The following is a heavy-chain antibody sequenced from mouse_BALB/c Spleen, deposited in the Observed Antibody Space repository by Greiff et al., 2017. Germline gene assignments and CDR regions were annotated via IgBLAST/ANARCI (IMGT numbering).Heavy chain of an antibody. Sequence: EVMLVESGGGLVQPGGSLRLSCATSGFTFTDYYMSWVRQPPGKALEWLGFIRNKANGYTTEYSASVKGRFTISRDNSQSILYLQMNTLRAEDSATYYCARDARFAYWGQGTLVTVSA. CDR3: ARDARFAY. CDR2: IRNKANGYTT. J-gene: IGHJ3*01. CDR1: GFTFTDYY. V-gene: IGHV7-3*02.